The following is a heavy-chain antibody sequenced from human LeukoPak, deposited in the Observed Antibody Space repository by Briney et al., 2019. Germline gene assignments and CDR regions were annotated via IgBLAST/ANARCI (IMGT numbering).Heavy chain of an antibody. D-gene: IGHD5-18*01. CDR2: INPNSGGT. J-gene: IGHJ6*02. CDR3: ARGGKEPSRGYSYGTRGFWYYGMDV. Sequence: ASVKVSCKASGYTFTGYYMHWVRQAPGRGLEWMGWINPNSGGTNYAQKFQGRVTMTRDTSISTAYMELSRLRSDDTAVYYCARGGKEPSRGYSYGTRGFWYYGMDVWGQGTTVTVSS. V-gene: IGHV1-2*02. CDR1: GYTFTGYY.